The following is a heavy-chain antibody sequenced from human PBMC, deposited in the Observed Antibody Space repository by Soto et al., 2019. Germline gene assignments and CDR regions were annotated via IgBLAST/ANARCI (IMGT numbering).Heavy chain of an antibody. D-gene: IGHD3-9*01. V-gene: IGHV3-23*01. CDR1: GFRFSSHD. CDR2: ISGSGGST. Sequence: HPGGSLRLSCAASGFRFSSHDMSWVRQAPGKGLEWVSAISGSGGSTYYADSVKGRFTISRDNSKNTLYLQMNSLRAEDTAVYYCANRDKYLVTRYYYGMDVSGQGTTVTVSS. J-gene: IGHJ6*02. CDR3: ANRDKYLVTRYYYGMDV.